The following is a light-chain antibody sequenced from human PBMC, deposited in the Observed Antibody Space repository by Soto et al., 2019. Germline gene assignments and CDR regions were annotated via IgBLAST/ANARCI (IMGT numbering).Light chain of an antibody. CDR3: QQRAGWPPT. Sequence: IVMTQSPATLSVSPGERATLSCRASQSISSKLAWYQQKPGQAPRLLIYDASNRANGIPARFTGSGSGTDFTLTISSLEPEDFAVYFCQQRAGWPPTFGGGTKVDIK. CDR2: DAS. V-gene: IGKV3-11*01. J-gene: IGKJ4*01. CDR1: QSISSK.